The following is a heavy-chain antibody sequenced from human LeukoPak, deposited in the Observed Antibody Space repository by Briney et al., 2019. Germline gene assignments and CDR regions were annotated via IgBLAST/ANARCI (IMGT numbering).Heavy chain of an antibody. J-gene: IGHJ6*03. V-gene: IGHV3-66*02. CDR3: ARDRAGMTGYYYMDV. D-gene: IGHD1-14*01. Sequence: GGSLRLSCAASGFTVSSNYMSWVRQAPGKGLEWVSVIYSGGSTYYADSVKGRFTISRDNSKNTLYLQMNSLRAEDTAVYYCARDRAGMTGYYYMDVWGKGTTVTVSS. CDR1: GFTVSSNY. CDR2: IYSGGST.